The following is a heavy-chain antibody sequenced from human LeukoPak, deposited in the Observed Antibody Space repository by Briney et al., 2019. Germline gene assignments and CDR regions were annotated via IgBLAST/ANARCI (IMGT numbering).Heavy chain of an antibody. CDR2: ISSSGTAV. CDR3: ARASSDAFDI. V-gene: IGHV3-11*01. D-gene: IGHD6-6*01. Sequence: GGSLRLSCAASGFTFSDYYMTWIRQAPGKGLEWVSYISSSGTAVYYPDSMKGRFTISRDNAKNSLYLQMNSLRAEDTAVYYCARASSDAFDIWGQGTMVTVSS. J-gene: IGHJ3*02. CDR1: GFTFSDYY.